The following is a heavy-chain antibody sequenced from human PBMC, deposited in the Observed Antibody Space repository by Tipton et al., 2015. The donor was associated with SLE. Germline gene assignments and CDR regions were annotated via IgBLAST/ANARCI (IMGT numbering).Heavy chain of an antibody. V-gene: IGHV3-21*01. D-gene: IGHD1-26*01. Sequence: SLRLSCAASGLTFSSYAMSWVRQAPGKGLEWVSSISSSSSYIYYADSVKGRFTISRDNAKNSLYLQMNSLRAEDTAVYYCAGGGELGWYFDYWGQGTLVTVSS. CDR2: ISSSSSYI. CDR3: AGGGELGWYFDY. J-gene: IGHJ4*02. CDR1: GLTFSSYA.